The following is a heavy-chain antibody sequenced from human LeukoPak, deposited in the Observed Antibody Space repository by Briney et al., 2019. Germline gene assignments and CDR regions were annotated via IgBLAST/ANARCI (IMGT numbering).Heavy chain of an antibody. D-gene: IGHD2-2*01. CDR1: GFTFSSYS. CDR2: ISSSGSNM. CDR3: ARDYLVVPAAMWWFDP. J-gene: IGHJ5*02. V-gene: IGHV3-21*01. Sequence: GGSLRLSCAASGFTFSSYSMNWVRQPPGKGLEWVSSISSSGSNMFYAASVKGRFTVSRDNAKNSLYLQMNSLRAEDTALYYCARDYLVVPAAMWWFDPRGQGTLVTVSS.